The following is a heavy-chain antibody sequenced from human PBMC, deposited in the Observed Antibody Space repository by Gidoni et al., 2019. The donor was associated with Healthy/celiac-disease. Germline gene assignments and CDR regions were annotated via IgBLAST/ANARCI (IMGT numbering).Heavy chain of an antibody. CDR2: ISGSGGST. J-gene: IGHJ4*02. Sequence: EVQLLESGVGLVQPGGSLRLSCAASGFTFSSYAMIWVRQAPGKGLEWVSAISGSGGSTYYADSVKGRFTISRDNSKNTLYLQMNSLRAEDTAVYYCAKGSRGIAAAGKKYYFDYWGQGTLVTVSS. CDR1: GFTFSSYA. V-gene: IGHV3-23*01. CDR3: AKGSRGIAAAGKKYYFDY. D-gene: IGHD6-13*01.